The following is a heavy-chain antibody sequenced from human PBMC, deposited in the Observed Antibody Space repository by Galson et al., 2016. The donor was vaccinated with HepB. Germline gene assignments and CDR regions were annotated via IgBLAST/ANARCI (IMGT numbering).Heavy chain of an antibody. CDR2: IYNDGST. Sequence: SLRLSCAASGFTFSSYSMNWVRQAPGKGLEWISTIYNDGSTHYADSVRGRFTFSRDNSKNTLYLQMNNLRADETAVYYCAREFKDESRGFAYKRPFDYWGQGTLVTVAS. CDR1: GFTFSSYS. D-gene: IGHD3-22*01. J-gene: IGHJ4*02. V-gene: IGHV3-53*01. CDR3: AREFKDESRGFAYKRPFDY.